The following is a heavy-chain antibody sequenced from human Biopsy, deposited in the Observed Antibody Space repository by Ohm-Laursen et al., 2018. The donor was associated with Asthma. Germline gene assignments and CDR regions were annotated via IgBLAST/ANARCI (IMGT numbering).Heavy chain of an antibody. CDR2: INPPTGDT. CDR1: GYTFTSYY. J-gene: IGHJ4*02. Sequence: APVKVSCKASGYTFTSYYIHWVRQAPGQGLEWVGIINPPTGDTSYTQKFLGRVTVTRNTSTSTVYMELSSLRSEDTAVYYCALSQFDYWGQGTLLTVSS. CDR3: ALSQFDY. V-gene: IGHV1-46*01.